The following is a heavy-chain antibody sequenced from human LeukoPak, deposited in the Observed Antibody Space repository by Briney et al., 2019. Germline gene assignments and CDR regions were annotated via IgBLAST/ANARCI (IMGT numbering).Heavy chain of an antibody. CDR2: FDPEDGET. J-gene: IGHJ6*02. Sequence: ASVKVSCKVSGYTLTELSMHWVRQAPGKGLEWMGGFDPEDGETIYAQKFQGRVTMTEDTSTDTAYVELSSLRSEDTAVYYCATGSPYDYVWGSLNYYYGMDVWGQGTTVTVSS. CDR1: GYTLTELS. CDR3: ATGSPYDYVWGSLNYYYGMDV. D-gene: IGHD3-16*01. V-gene: IGHV1-24*01.